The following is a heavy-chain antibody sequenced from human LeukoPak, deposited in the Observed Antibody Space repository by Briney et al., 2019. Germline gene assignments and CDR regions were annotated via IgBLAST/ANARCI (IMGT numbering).Heavy chain of an antibody. J-gene: IGHJ4*02. CDR1: GFTVSSNY. D-gene: IGHD6-13*01. V-gene: IGHV3-53*01. Sequence: GGSLRLSCAASGFTVSSNYMSWVRQAPGKGLEWVSVIYSGGSTYYADSVKGRFTISRDNSKNTLYLQMNSLRAEDTAVYYCASSWSPYFFDYWGQGTLVTVSS. CDR2: IYSGGST. CDR3: ASSWSPYFFDY.